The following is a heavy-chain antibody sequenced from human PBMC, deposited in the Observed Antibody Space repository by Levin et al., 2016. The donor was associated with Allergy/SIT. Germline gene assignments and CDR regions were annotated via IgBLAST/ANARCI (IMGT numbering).Heavy chain of an antibody. V-gene: IGHV3-30*15. J-gene: IGHJ6*03. CDR2: ISYDGVNE. CDR1: GFTFRSYN. D-gene: IGHD7-27*01. Sequence: GESLKISCAASGFTFRSYNMHWVRQAPGKGLEWVAHISYDGVNENYADSVKGRFTISRDNSKNTLYLEMRSLRPEDTATYYCTGDRIQYYNMVVWGKGTTVAVAS. CDR3: TGDRIQYYNMVV.